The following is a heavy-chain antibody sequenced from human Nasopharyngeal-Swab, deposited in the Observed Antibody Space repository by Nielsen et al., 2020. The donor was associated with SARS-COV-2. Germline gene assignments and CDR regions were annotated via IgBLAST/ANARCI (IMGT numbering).Heavy chain of an antibody. D-gene: IGHD6-13*01. V-gene: IGHV3-9*01. CDR3: ASDSSSWYAYFDY. CDR1: GFTFDDYA. J-gene: IGHJ4*02. CDR2: ISWNSGSI. Sequence: LKISCAASGFTFDDYAMHWVRQAPGKGLEWVSGISWNSGSIGYADSVKGRFTISRDNAKNSLYLQMNSLRAEDTALYYCASDSSSWYAYFDYWGQGTLVTVSS.